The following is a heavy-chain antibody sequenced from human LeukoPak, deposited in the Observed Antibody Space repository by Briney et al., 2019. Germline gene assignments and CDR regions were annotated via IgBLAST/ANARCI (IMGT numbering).Heavy chain of an antibody. D-gene: IGHD1-7*01. CDR1: GGSFSGYY. CDR3: ARGSGLELRYYYFDY. Sequence: PSETLSLTCAVYGGSFSGYYWSWIRQPPGKGLEWIGEINHSGSTNYNPSLKSRVTISVDTSKNQFSLKLSSVTAADTAVYYCARGSGLELRYYYFDYWGQGTLVTVSS. CDR2: INHSGST. V-gene: IGHV4-34*01. J-gene: IGHJ4*02.